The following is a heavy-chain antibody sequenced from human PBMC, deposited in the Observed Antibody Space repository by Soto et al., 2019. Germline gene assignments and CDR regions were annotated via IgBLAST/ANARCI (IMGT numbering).Heavy chain of an antibody. V-gene: IGHV3-23*01. CDR2: IGLSGGST. Sequence: EVQLLESGGGLVQPGGSLRLSCAASGFTFSSYAMIWVRQAPGKGLEWVSSIGLSGGSTYYADSVQGRFTISRDNSNHTLYLQITRARTDDTAVYYCAKDPPPKYCRGSGCDSFWGQGTLVTVSS. CDR3: AKDPPPKYCRGSGCDSF. CDR1: GFTFSSYA. J-gene: IGHJ4*02. D-gene: IGHD2-15*01.